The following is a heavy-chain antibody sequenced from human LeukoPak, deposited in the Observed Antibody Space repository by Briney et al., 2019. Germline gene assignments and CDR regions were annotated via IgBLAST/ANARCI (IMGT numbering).Heavy chain of an antibody. CDR1: GGSISSYY. Sequence: SETLSLTCTVSGGSISSYYWSWIRQPPGEGLEWIGYIYYSGSTNYNPSLKSRVTISLDTSKNQFSLKLSSVTAADTAVYYCARDRGLTTSGGVGFDYWGQGTLVTVSS. V-gene: IGHV4-59*01. CDR3: ARDRGLTTSGGVGFDY. D-gene: IGHD3-10*02. CDR2: IYYSGST. J-gene: IGHJ4*02.